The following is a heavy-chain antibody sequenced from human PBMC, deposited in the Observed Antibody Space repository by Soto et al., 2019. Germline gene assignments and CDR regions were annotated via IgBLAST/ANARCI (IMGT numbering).Heavy chain of an antibody. J-gene: IGHJ6*02. CDR3: ARAPPRSYYYGMDV. Sequence: SETLSLTCTVSGGSVSSGIYYWSWIGHPPGKGLEWIGYNYYSGSTNYNPSLKSRVTISVDTSKNQFSLKLSSVTAADTAVYYCARAPPRSYYYGMDVWGQGTTVTVSS. CDR1: GGSVSSGIYY. V-gene: IGHV4-61*01. CDR2: NYYSGST.